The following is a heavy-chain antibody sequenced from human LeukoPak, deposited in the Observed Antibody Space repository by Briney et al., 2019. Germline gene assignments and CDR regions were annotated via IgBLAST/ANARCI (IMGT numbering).Heavy chain of an antibody. D-gene: IGHD2-15*01. CDR2: ISSNGGST. V-gene: IGHV3-64D*06. J-gene: IGHJ3*02. CDR3: VKALGYCSGGSCLAFDI. CDR1: GFTFSNYA. Sequence: GGSLRLSCSASGFTFSNYAMHWVRQAPGKGLEYVTAISSNGGSTYYADSVKGRFTISRDNSKNTLYLQMSSLRAEDTAVYYCVKALGYCSGGSCLAFDIWGQGTMVTVSS.